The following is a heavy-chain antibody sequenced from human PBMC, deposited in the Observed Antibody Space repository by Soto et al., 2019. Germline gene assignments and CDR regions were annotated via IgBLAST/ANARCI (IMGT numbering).Heavy chain of an antibody. Sequence: QVQLVQSGAEVKKPGSSVKVSCKASGGTFSSYAISWVRQAPGQGLEWMGGIIPIFGTANYPQKFQGRVTITADESTSRAYMGLSSLRSEDTAVYYCARTRGYSGYDRHEFDYGGQGTLVTVSS. CDR3: ARTRGYSGYDRHEFDY. CDR1: GGTFSSYA. CDR2: IIPIFGTA. D-gene: IGHD5-12*01. J-gene: IGHJ4*02. V-gene: IGHV1-69*01.